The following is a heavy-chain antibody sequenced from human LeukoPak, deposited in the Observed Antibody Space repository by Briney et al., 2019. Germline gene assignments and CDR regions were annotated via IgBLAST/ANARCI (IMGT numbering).Heavy chain of an antibody. V-gene: IGHV4-39*01. Sequence: SETLSLTCTVSGGSISSSSYYWGWIRQPPGKGLEWIGSIYYSGSTYYNPSLKSRVTISVDTSKNQFSLKLSSVTAADTAVYYCARAPLGMAPYHYYYMDVWGKGTTVTVSS. CDR2: IYYSGST. D-gene: IGHD7-27*01. J-gene: IGHJ6*03. CDR3: ARAPLGMAPYHYYYMDV. CDR1: GGSISSSSYY.